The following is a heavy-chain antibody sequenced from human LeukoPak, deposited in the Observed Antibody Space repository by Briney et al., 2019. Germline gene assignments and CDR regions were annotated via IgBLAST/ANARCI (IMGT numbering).Heavy chain of an antibody. J-gene: IGHJ4*02. D-gene: IGHD3-16*02. CDR2: INTNSGNP. V-gene: IGHV7-4-1*02. CDR3: ARVDNIRGNYRVIDY. CDR1: GYTFKSFA. Sequence: ASVKVSCKASGYTFKSFAMSWVRQAPGRGLEWMGWINTNSGNPTYAQGFTGRFVFSLDTSVSTAYLESSNVKAEDTAVYYCARVDNIRGNYRVIDYWGQGTLVIVSS.